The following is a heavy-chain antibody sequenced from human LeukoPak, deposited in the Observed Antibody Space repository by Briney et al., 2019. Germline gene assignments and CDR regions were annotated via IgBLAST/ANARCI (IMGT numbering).Heavy chain of an antibody. Sequence: GGSLRLSCAASGFTFSSNYMSWVRQAPGKGLEWVSVIYSGGSTYYADSVKGRFTISRDNSKNTLYLQMNSLRAEDTAVYYCARTNNYYGSGINWFDPWGQGTLVTVSS. V-gene: IGHV3-66*01. J-gene: IGHJ5*02. CDR3: ARTNNYYGSGINWFDP. D-gene: IGHD3-10*01. CDR2: IYSGGST. CDR1: GFTFSSNY.